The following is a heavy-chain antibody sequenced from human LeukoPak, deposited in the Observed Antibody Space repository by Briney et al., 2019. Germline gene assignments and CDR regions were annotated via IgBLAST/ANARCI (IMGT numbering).Heavy chain of an antibody. CDR3: ARGRWELGGDH. V-gene: IGHV1-8*01. CDR2: MNPNSGNT. Sequence: ASVKVSCKASGYTFTSYDINWVRQATGQGLEYMGWMNPNSGNTGYAQKFQGKVTMTRNTSISTAYMELTSLKSEDTAVYYCARGRWELGGDHRGQGTLVTVPS. J-gene: IGHJ4*02. CDR1: GYTFTSYD. D-gene: IGHD1-26*01.